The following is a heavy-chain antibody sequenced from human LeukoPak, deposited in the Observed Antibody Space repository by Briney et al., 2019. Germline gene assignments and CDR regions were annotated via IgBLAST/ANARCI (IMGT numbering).Heavy chain of an antibody. CDR3: ARGGYSYGFGFEYFQH. J-gene: IGHJ1*01. CDR1: GFTFSSYA. Sequence: GSLRLSCAASGFTFSSYARHWVRQAPGKGLEYVSAISSNGGGTYYANSVKGRFTISRDNSKNTLYLQMGSLRAEDMAVYYCARGGYSYGFGFEYFQHWGQGTLVTVSS. V-gene: IGHV3-64*01. D-gene: IGHD5-18*01. CDR2: ISSNGGGT.